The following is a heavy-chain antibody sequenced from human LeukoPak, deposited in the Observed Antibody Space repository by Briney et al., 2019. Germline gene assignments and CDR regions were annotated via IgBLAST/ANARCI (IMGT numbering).Heavy chain of an antibody. CDR3: AKSSDTTMIRDFDY. CDR1: GFKFSSYG. V-gene: IGHV3-23*01. Sequence: GRTLRLSCATSGFKFSSYGMSWVRQAPGKGLEWVSTVSGSGASTYYADSVKGRFTISRDNSKNTLYLQMNTLRAEDTAVYYCAKSSDTTMIRDFDYWGQGTLVTVSS. D-gene: IGHD5-18*01. CDR2: VSGSGAST. J-gene: IGHJ4*02.